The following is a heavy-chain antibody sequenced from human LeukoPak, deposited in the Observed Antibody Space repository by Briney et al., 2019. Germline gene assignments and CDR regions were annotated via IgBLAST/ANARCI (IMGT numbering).Heavy chain of an antibody. CDR3: ASPGYCSGSICYSGYFQH. J-gene: IGHJ1*01. CDR2: VYYDGST. Sequence: GGSLRLSCAASGFTVSTNYMNWVRQAPGKGLEWVSVVYYDGSTYYADSVKGRFTISRDVSKSTLYLQMNSLRAEDTAVYYCASPGYCSGSICYSGYFQHWGQGTLVIVSS. V-gene: IGHV3-53*01. D-gene: IGHD2-15*01. CDR1: GFTVSTNY.